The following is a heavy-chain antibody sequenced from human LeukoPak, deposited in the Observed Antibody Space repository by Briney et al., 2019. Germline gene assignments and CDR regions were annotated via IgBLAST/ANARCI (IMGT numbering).Heavy chain of an antibody. CDR2: LNPNSGNT. V-gene: IGHV1-8*01. CDR3: ARAYRSCSSTSCYTRFDY. J-gene: IGHJ4*02. Sequence: GASVKVSCKASGYTFTSYDINWVRQATGQGLEWMGWLNPNSGNTGYAQKFQGRVTMTRNTSITTAYMELSSLRSDDTAVYYCARAYRSCSSTSCYTRFDYWGQGTLVTVSS. CDR1: GYTFTSYD. D-gene: IGHD2-2*02.